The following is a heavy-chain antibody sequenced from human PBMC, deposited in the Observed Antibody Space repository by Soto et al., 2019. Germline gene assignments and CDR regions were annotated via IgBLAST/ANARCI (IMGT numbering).Heavy chain of an antibody. CDR1: GGTFGSYA. CDR2: IIPIPGTA. D-gene: IGHD2-2*01. J-gene: IGHJ6*02. Sequence: QVQLVQSGAEVKKPGSSVKVSCKASGGTFGSYAISWVRQAPGQGLEWMGGIIPIPGTANYAQKFQGRVTIAADESTSTAYMELSSLRSADTAVYYCARSQGSSTSLEIYYYYYYGMEVWGQGTTVTVSS. CDR3: ARSQGSSTSLEIYYYYYYGMEV. V-gene: IGHV1-69*01.